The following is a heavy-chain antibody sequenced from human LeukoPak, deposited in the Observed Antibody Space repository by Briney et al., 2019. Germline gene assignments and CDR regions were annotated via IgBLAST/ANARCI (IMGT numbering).Heavy chain of an antibody. D-gene: IGHD3-22*01. Sequence: KPSETLSLTRTVSGGSIRSSSYYWGWIRQPPGKGLEWIGSIYYSGSTYSNPSLKSRVTISVDTSNNQFSLKLRSVTAPDTAFYYCARHGHYYDSSGYHDYWGQGSLVTVSS. J-gene: IGHJ4*02. V-gene: IGHV4-39*01. CDR2: IYYSGST. CDR3: ARHGHYYDSSGYHDY. CDR1: GGSIRSSSYY.